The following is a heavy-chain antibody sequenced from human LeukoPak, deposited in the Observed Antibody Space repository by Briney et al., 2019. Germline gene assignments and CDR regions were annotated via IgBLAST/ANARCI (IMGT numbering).Heavy chain of an antibody. CDR3: ARGVTVNWFDP. Sequence: SQTLSLTCSVSGGSISSGSYYWSWIRQPAGKGLEWIGHIYTSGNTNYNPSLKSRVTISVDTSKNQFSLKLSSVTAADTAVYYCARGVTVNWFDPWGQGTLVTVSS. CDR2: IYTSGNT. D-gene: IGHD3-10*01. CDR1: GGSISSGSYY. J-gene: IGHJ5*02. V-gene: IGHV4-61*09.